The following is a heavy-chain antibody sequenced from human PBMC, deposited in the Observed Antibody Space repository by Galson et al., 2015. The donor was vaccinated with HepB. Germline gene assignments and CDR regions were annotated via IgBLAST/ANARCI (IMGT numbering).Heavy chain of an antibody. Sequence: SLRLSCAASGFTFSDYYMSWIRQAPGKGLEWVSYISSSSSYTNYADSVKGRFTISRDNAKNSLYLQMNSLRAEDTAVYYCASGGGILTGPNDYWGQGTLVTVSS. CDR2: ISSSSSYT. CDR3: ASGGGILTGPNDY. J-gene: IGHJ4*02. D-gene: IGHD3-9*01. V-gene: IGHV3-11*06. CDR1: GFTFSDYY.